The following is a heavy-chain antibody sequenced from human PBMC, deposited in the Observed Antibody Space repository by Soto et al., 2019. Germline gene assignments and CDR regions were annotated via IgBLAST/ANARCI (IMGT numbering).Heavy chain of an antibody. CDR1: GFSISSGHY. V-gene: IGHV4-38-2*02. CDR2: THHSGRT. J-gene: IGHJ4*02. CDR3: ATHFYGAYVVDS. D-gene: IGHD4-17*01. Sequence: SETLSLTFTVSGFSISSGHYWGWMRQTPGKGLEWIGSTHHSGRTYYSTSLKSRVTISVDTSKNQVSLRLRSVTAADTALYYCATHFYGAYVVDSWGQGTLVTVSS.